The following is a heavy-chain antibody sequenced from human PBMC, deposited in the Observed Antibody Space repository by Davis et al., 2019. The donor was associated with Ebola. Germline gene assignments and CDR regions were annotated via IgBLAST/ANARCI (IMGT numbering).Heavy chain of an antibody. V-gene: IGHV4-59*01. CDR1: GGSISKYY. J-gene: IGHJ4*02. CDR3: ARKPLGGPHDF. CDR2: IYYTGST. Sequence: PSETLSLTCSVSGGSISKYYWSWIRRPPGKGLEWIGYIYYTGSTDYNPSLKSRVTISLDTSKSQFSLKVTSITAADTAMYYCARKPLGGPHDFWGQGILVTVAS. D-gene: IGHD6-6*01.